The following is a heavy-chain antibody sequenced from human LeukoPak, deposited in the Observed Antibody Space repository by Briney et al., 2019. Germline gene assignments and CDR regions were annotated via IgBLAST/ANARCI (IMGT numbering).Heavy chain of an antibody. CDR1: GGSISSYY. V-gene: IGHV4-59*01. CDR2: IYYSGST. J-gene: IGHJ4*02. D-gene: IGHD3-22*01. CDR3: ARDPGDYYDSSGMSFDY. Sequence: PSETLSLTCTVSGGSISSYYWSWIRQPPGKGLEWIGYIYYSGSTNYNPSLKSRVTISVDTSKNQFSLKLSSVTAADTAVYYCARDPGDYYDSSGMSFDYWGQGTLVTVSS.